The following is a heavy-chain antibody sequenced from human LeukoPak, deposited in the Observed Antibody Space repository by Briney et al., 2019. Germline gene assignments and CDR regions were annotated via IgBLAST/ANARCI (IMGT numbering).Heavy chain of an antibody. J-gene: IGHJ4*02. V-gene: IGHV3-23*01. CDR1: GFTFSSYA. D-gene: IGHD3-22*01. CDR3: AKFLAYYYDSSGYYGY. CDR2: ISGSGGST. Sequence: GGSLRLSCAAPGFTFSSYAMSWVRQAPGKGLEWVSAISGSGGSTYYADSVKGRFTISRDNSKNTLYLQMNSLRAEGTAVYYCAKFLAYYYDSSGYYGYWGQGTLVTVSS.